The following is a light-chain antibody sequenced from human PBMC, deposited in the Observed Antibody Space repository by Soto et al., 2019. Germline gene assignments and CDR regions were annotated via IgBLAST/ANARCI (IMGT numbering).Light chain of an antibody. CDR2: DVS. V-gene: IGLV2-14*03. Sequence: QSALTQPASVSGSPGQSITISCTGTSSDVGAYNSVSWYQQHPGEAPKLVIYDVSSRPSGVSDRFSGSKSGSTASLTTSGLQAEDKAVFNCGSYTSRATYVFGTGTKVTVL. CDR3: GSYTSRATYV. CDR1: SSDVGAYNS. J-gene: IGLJ1*01.